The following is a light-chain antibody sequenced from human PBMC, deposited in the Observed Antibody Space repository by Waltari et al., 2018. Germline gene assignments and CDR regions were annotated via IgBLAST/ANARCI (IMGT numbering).Light chain of an antibody. CDR1: QTISRY. J-gene: IGKJ2*01. CDR2: STS. CDR3: QQSYSAPYT. V-gene: IGKV1-39*01. Sequence: DVRMTQSPSSLSASVGARAIITCRASQTISRYLNWYQQKPGTAPKLLIYSTSSLQSGVPSRFSGSGSGTDFTLTISPLQVEDFATYYCQQSYSAPYTFGRGTNLEI.